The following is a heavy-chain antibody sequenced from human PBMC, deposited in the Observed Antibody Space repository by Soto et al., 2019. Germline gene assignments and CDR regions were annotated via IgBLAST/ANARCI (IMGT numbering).Heavy chain of an antibody. CDR1: GGSVSSGSYY. Sequence: QVQLQESGPGLVKPSETLSLTCTVSGGSVSSGSYYWSWIRQPPGKGLEWIGYIYYSGSTNYNPSLKSRVTISVDTSKNQFSLKLSSVTAADTAVDYCARDLADWAGWPGGWFDPWGQGTLVTVSS. D-gene: IGHD2-21*01. J-gene: IGHJ5*02. V-gene: IGHV4-61*01. CDR2: IYYSGST. CDR3: ARDLADWAGWPGGWFDP.